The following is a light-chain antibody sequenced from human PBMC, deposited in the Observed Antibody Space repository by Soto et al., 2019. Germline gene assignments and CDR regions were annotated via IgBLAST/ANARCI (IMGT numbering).Light chain of an antibody. Sequence: EIVLTQSPATLSLSPGERATLSCRASQSVSSYLAWYQQKPGQAPRLLIYGASTRATDIPARFSGSGSGTEFTLTISSLQSEDFAVYFCQQRAGWPPTFGGGTKVGIK. V-gene: IGKV3-11*01. CDR1: QSVSSY. J-gene: IGKJ4*01. CDR3: QQRAGWPPT. CDR2: GAS.